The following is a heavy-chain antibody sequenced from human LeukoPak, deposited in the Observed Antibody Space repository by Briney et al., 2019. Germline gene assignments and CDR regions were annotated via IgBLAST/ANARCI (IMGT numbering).Heavy chain of an antibody. Sequence: GASVKVSCKASGYTFTSYDINWVRQAPGQGLEWMGGIIPIFGTANYAQKFQGRVTITADESTSTAYMELSSLRSEDTAVYYCAMDSYGYPYYYYMDVWGKGTTVTVSS. D-gene: IGHD5-18*01. CDR1: GYTFTSYD. V-gene: IGHV1-69*13. CDR2: IIPIFGTA. J-gene: IGHJ6*03. CDR3: AMDSYGYPYYYYMDV.